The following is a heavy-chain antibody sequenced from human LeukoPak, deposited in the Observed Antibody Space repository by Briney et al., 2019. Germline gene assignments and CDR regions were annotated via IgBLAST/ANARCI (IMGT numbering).Heavy chain of an antibody. CDR3: ARDRGIAHCGGDCYAGAFDI. CDR1: AYTFTGYY. Sequence: ASVKVSCKASAYTFTGYYIHWVRQAPGQGLEWMGWINPNSGGTNYAQKFQGRVTMTRDTSISTAYMELSRLRSDDTAVYYCARDRGIAHCGGDCYAGAFDIWGQGTMVTVSS. CDR2: INPNSGGT. J-gene: IGHJ3*02. D-gene: IGHD2-21*01. V-gene: IGHV1-2*02.